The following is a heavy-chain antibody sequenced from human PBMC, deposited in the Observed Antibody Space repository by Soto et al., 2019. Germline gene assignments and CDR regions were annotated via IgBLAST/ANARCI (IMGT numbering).Heavy chain of an antibody. V-gene: IGHV3-23*01. Sequence: PGGSLRLSCAASGFTFSDYAITWVRQAPWKGLEWVASISDSSITTYYADSVKGRFTISRDNSKNTLYLQMDTLRAEDTAVYYCARHQIAIIVLKIYFDLWGHRTMVTVSS. CDR3: ARHQIAIIVLKIYFDL. CDR1: GFTFSDYA. J-gene: IGHJ3*01. D-gene: IGHD2-21*01. CDR2: ISDSSITT.